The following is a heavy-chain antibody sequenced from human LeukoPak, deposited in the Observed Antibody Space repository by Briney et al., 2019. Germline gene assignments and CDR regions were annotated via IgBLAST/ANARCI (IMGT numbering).Heavy chain of an antibody. D-gene: IGHD6-19*01. CDR1: GDSVSSINGA. CDR2: TYYRSKWYN. V-gene: IGHV6-1*01. CDR3: ARYLGNTGWYTFDY. J-gene: IGHJ4*02. Sequence: SQTLSLTCAISGDSVSSINGAWHWIRQSPSRGLEWLGRTYYRSKWYNDYVESMKGRISISPDTSNNPSSLHLNSVPPEDTAVYDCARYLGNTGWYTFDYWGQGTLVTVSS.